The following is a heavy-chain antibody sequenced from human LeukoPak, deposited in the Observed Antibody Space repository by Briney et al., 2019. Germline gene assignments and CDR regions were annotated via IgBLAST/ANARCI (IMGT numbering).Heavy chain of an antibody. V-gene: IGHV5-51*01. J-gene: IGHJ4*02. Sequence: GESLKISCKGSGCNFANYYIGWVRQMPGKGLEWMGIIYPGDSDTRYSPSFQGQVTISADKSISTAYLQWSSLKASDTAMYYCARGAQFAMATTTDYWGQGTLVTVSS. CDR1: GCNFANYY. CDR2: IYPGDSDT. CDR3: ARGAQFAMATTTDY. D-gene: IGHD2-2*01.